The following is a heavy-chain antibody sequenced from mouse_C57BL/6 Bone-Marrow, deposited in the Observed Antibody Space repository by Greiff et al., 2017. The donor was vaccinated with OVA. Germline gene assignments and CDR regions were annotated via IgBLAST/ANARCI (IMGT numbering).Heavy chain of an antibody. CDR2: IHPNSGST. CDR3: AAMMKGY. J-gene: IGHJ2*01. Sequence: QVHVKQSGAELVKPGASVKLSCKASGYTFTSYWMHWVKQRPGQGLEWIGMIHPNSGSTNYNEKFKSKATLTVDKSSSTAYMQLSSLTSEDSAVYYCAAMMKGYWGQGTTLTVSS. V-gene: IGHV1-64*01. CDR1: GYTFTSYW. D-gene: IGHD2-3*01.